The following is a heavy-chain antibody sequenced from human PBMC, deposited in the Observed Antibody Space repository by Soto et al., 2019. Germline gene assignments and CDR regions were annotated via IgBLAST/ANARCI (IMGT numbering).Heavy chain of an antibody. V-gene: IGHV3-48*02. CDR1: GFTCSRFA. D-gene: IGHD1-26*01. Sequence: WGSLRLSCAASGFTCSRFAINWVRQAPGKGLEWISYISYKSGAIYYADSVKGRFTISRDNAKNSLYLQMNSLRDEDTAVYYCATNSGSNYPGYWGQGTLVTVSS. J-gene: IGHJ4*02. CDR3: ATNSGSNYPGY. CDR2: ISYKSGAI.